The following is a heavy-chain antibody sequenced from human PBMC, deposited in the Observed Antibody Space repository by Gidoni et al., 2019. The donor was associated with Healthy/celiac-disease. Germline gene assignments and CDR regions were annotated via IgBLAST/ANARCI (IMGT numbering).Heavy chain of an antibody. Sequence: EVQLVESGGGLVQPGGSLRLSCAASGFTVSSNYMSWVRQAPGKGLEWVSVIYSGGSTYYADSVKGIFTISRDNSKNTLYLQMNSLRAEDTAVYYCARDVRTAMVNHIFAYWGQGTLVTVSS. CDR1: GFTVSSNY. CDR3: ARDVRTAMVNHIFAY. J-gene: IGHJ4*02. D-gene: IGHD5-18*01. CDR2: IYSGGST. V-gene: IGHV3-66*01.